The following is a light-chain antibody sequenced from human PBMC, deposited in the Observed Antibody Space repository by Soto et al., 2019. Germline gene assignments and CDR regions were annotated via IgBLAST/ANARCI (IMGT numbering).Light chain of an antibody. CDR1: PSIGNY. J-gene: IGKJ4*01. V-gene: IGKV3-11*01. Sequence: EIVLTQSPATLSLSPGTRATLSCRASPSIGNYLAWYQHKPGQPPRLLIHDASNRATGIPARLSGSGFGTDFTVTIDSLETEDFAVYYCQQRSKWPLSFGGGTKVEIK. CDR2: DAS. CDR3: QQRSKWPLS.